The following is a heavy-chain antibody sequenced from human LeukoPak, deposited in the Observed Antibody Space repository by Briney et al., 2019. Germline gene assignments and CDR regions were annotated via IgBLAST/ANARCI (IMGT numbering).Heavy chain of an antibody. D-gene: IGHD3-3*01. CDR1: GGSFSGYY. Sequence: KPSETLSLTCAVYGGSFSGYYWGWIRQPPGKGLEWIGSIYYSGSTYYNPSLKSRVTISVDTSKNQFSLKLSSVTAADTAVYYCARHPPGAPYYDFWSGSTAGGYYFDYWGQGTLVTVSS. CDR3: ARHPPGAPYYDFWSGSTAGGYYFDY. CDR2: IYYSGST. V-gene: IGHV4-39*01. J-gene: IGHJ4*02.